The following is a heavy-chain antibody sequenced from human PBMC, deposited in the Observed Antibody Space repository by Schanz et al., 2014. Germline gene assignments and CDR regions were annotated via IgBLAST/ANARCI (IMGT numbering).Heavy chain of an antibody. CDR2: IYSGGST. J-gene: IGHJ4*02. Sequence: SVKPGGSLSLPCAASFFTVSRPYMSWVRPSPSKGLEWVAVIYSGGSTFYPASVKGRFPLDRDNSKNTLYLQMNGGTEEDTAVYYCAAGGGFLREYWGQGTLGNVSS. CDR1: FFTVSRPY. CDR3: AAGGGFLREY. D-gene: IGHD2-15*01. V-gene: IGHV3-66*02.